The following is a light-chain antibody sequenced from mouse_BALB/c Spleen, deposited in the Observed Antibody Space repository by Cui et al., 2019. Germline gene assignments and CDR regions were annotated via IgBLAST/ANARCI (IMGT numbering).Light chain of an antibody. Sequence: QIALTQSPAPMSASPGEKVTMTCSASSSVSYMYWYQQKPRSSPKPWIYLTSNLASGVPARFSGSGSGTSYSLTISSMEAEDAATYYCQQWSSNPLTFGAGTKLELK. J-gene: IGKJ5*01. CDR2: LTS. CDR1: SSVSY. V-gene: IGKV4-68*01. CDR3: QQWSSNPLT.